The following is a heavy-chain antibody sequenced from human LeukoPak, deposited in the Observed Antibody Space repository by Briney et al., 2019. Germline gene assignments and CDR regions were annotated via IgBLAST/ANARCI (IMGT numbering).Heavy chain of an antibody. D-gene: IGHD2-2*01. CDR2: IKSKTDGGTT. J-gene: IGHJ3*02. V-gene: IGHV3-15*01. Sequence: NPGGSLRLSRAASGFTFSNAWMSWVRQAPGKGLEWVGRIKSKTDGGTTDYAAPVKGRFTISRDDSKNTLYLQMNSLKTEDTAVYYCTTLKYQLASMAFDIWGQGTMVTVSS. CDR3: TTLKYQLASMAFDI. CDR1: GFTFSNAW.